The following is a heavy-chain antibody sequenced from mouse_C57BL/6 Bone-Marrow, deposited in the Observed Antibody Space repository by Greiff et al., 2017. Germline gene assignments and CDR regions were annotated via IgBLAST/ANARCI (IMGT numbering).Heavy chain of an antibody. CDR3: TTPPLYYGSSYGFDY. J-gene: IGHJ2*01. CDR2: IDPENGDT. Sequence: EVQLQQSGAELVRPGASVKLSCTASGFNIKDDYMHWVKQRPEQGLEWIGWIDPENGDTEYASKFQGKATITADTSSNTAYLQLSSLTSEDTAVYYCTTPPLYYGSSYGFDYWGQGTTLTVSS. D-gene: IGHD1-1*01. V-gene: IGHV14-4*01. CDR1: GFNIKDDY.